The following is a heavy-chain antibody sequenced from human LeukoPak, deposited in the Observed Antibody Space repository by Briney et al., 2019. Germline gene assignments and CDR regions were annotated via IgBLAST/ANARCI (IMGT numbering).Heavy chain of an antibody. CDR2: ISSSGSTI. V-gene: IGHV3-48*03. CDR1: GFTFSSYG. CDR3: AELGITMIGGV. D-gene: IGHD3-10*02. J-gene: IGHJ6*04. Sequence: GGSLRLSCAASGFTFSSYGMNWVRQAPGKVLEWVSYISSSGSTIYYADSVKGRFTISRDNAKNSLYLQMNSLRAEDTAVYYCAELGITMIGGVWGKGTTVTISS.